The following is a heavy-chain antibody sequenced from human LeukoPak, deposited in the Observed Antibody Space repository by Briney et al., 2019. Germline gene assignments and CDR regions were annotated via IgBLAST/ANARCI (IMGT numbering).Heavy chain of an antibody. D-gene: IGHD2-15*01. CDR3: ARDIVVVVAATYYYYGMDV. J-gene: IGHJ6*02. CDR1: GFTFSSYV. V-gene: IGHV3-30-3*01. CDR2: ISYDGSNK. Sequence: PGRSLRLSCAASGFTFSSYVMHWVRQAPGKGLEWVAVISYDGSNKYYADSVKGRFTISRDNSKNTPYLQMNSLRAEDTAVYYCARDIVVVVAATYYYYGMDVWGQGTTVTVSS.